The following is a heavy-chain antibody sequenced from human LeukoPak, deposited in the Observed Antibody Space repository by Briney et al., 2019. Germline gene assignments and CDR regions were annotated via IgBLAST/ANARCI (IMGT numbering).Heavy chain of an antibody. CDR1: GGSISSSIYY. J-gene: IGHJ4*02. V-gene: IGHV4-39*01. CDR2: IYYSGST. Sequence: PSETLSLTCTVSGGSISSSIYYWGWIRQPPGKGLEWIGSIYYSGSTYYNPSLKSRVTISVDTSKNQFSLKLSSVTAADTAVYYCARRGDGGSSWYDDDYWGQGTLVTVSS. CDR3: ARRGDGGSSWYDDDY. D-gene: IGHD6-13*01.